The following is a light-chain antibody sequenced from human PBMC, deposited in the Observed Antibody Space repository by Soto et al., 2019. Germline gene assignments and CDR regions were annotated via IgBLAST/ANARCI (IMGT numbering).Light chain of an antibody. CDR2: AAS. CDR3: QQCDNWPSVT. Sequence: IVLTQSPVTLSLSPGKRATLSCRASQNISNYLIWYQQKPGQAPRLLIYAASSLQSGVPSRFSGSGSGTEFTLTISSLQSEDFAVYYCQQCDNWPSVTFGGGTKVDIK. J-gene: IGKJ4*01. V-gene: IGKV3-11*01. CDR1: QNISNY.